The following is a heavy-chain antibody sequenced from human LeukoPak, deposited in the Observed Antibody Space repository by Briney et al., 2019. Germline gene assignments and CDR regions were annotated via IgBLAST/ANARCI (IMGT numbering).Heavy chain of an antibody. J-gene: IGHJ3*02. CDR3: ARLPDILTAFDI. Sequence: GASVKVSCKASGYTFTGYYMHWVRQAPGQGLEWMGWINPNSGGTNYAQKFQGRVAMTRDTSISTAYMELSRLRSDDTAVYYCARLPDILTAFDIWGQGTMVTVSS. D-gene: IGHD3-9*01. CDR2: INPNSGGT. V-gene: IGHV1-2*02. CDR1: GYTFTGYY.